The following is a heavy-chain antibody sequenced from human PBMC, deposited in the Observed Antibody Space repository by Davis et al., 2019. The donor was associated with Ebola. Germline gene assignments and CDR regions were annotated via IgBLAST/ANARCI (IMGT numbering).Heavy chain of an antibody. V-gene: IGHV3-30-3*01. J-gene: IGHJ4*02. CDR2: ISYDGIIK. CDR1: GFTFSSYA. Sequence: GESLKISCAAPGFTFSSYAFHWVRQAPGKGLEWVAVISYDGIIKYYADSVKGRLTISRDNSKNTLYLQVNSLSPEDTGVYYCARDDYFDYWGQGTLVTVSS. CDR3: ARDDYFDY.